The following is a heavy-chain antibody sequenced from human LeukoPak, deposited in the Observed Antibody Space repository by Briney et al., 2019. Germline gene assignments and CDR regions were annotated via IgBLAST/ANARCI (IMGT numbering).Heavy chain of an antibody. V-gene: IGHV1-8*03. CDR3: ARGFSRGADARQFDP. CDR1: GGTFSSYA. CDR2: MNPNSGNT. J-gene: IGHJ5*02. Sequence: GASVKVSCKASGGTFSSYAISWVRQATGQGLEWMGWMNPNSGNTGYAQKFQGRVTITRNTSISTAYMELSSLRSEDTAVYYCARGFSRGADARQFDPWGQGTLVTVSS. D-gene: IGHD1-26*01.